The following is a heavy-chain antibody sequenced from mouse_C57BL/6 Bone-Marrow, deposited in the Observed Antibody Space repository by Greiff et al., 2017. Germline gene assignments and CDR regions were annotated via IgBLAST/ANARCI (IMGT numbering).Heavy chain of an antibody. CDR3: AKGSSSNYFAMDY. V-gene: IGHV5-17*01. D-gene: IGHD1-1*01. Sequence: EVNLVESGGGLVKPGGSLKLSCAASGFTFSDYGMHWVRQAPEKGLEWVAYISSGSSTIYYADTVKGRFTISRDNAKNTLFLQMTSLRSEDTAMYYCAKGSSSNYFAMDYWGQGTSVTVSS. CDR2: ISSGSSTI. J-gene: IGHJ4*01. CDR1: GFTFSDYG.